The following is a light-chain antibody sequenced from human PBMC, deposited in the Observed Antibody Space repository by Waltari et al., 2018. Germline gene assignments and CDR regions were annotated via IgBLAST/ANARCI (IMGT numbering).Light chain of an antibody. V-gene: IGKV1-39*01. CDR2: ATS. CDR1: QSISSY. Sequence: DIQMTQSPSSLSASVGDRVTITCRASQSISSYLNWYQQKPGKAPNLLIYATSNLQSGVPSRFSGSGSGTDFTLTISSLQPEDFATYYCQQSYSNPRTFGPGTKVDIK. J-gene: IGKJ3*01. CDR3: QQSYSNPRT.